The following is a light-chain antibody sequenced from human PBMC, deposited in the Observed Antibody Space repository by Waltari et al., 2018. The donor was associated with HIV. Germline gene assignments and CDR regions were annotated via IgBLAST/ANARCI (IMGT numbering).Light chain of an antibody. Sequence: DIVMTQSPDSLTLSLGEKATLNCKSSQNIFFSSNNKNYLAWYQQKPGQPPKMLIYWASTRQSGVPDRFRGSGSGTDFTLTISRLEPEDSAVYCCQQYGASPYTFGLGTKLEI. CDR1: QNIFFSSNNKNY. V-gene: IGKV4-1*01. CDR2: WAS. J-gene: IGKJ2*01. CDR3: QQYGASPYT.